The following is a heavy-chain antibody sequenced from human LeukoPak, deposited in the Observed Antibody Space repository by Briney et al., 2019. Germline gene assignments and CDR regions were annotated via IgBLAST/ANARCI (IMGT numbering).Heavy chain of an antibody. V-gene: IGHV3-9*01. J-gene: IGHJ4*02. CDR1: GFTFDNYA. CDR2: IGWDSGNI. Sequence: GGSLRLSCAASGFTFDNYAMHWVRHAPGKGLEWVAGIGWDSGNIGYADSVKGRFTISRDNAKNSLYLQMNSLRIEDTALYYCAKSLGSTMYYFDSWGQGTLVTVSS. D-gene: IGHD6-13*01. CDR3: AKSLGSTMYYFDS.